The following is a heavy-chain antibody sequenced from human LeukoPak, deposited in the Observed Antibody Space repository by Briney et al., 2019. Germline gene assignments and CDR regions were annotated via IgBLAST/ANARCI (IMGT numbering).Heavy chain of an antibody. J-gene: IGHJ4*02. CDR3: ARHDIIAVAFSY. D-gene: IGHD6-19*01. Sequence: SETLSLTCTVSGGSISSSSYYWGWIRQPPGKGLEWIGIISYSGSTYYNPSLKRRVTISVDTSKNQFSLNLSSVTAADTAVYYCARHDIIAVAFSYWGQGTLVTVSS. CDR1: GGSISSSSYY. V-gene: IGHV4-39*01. CDR2: ISYSGST.